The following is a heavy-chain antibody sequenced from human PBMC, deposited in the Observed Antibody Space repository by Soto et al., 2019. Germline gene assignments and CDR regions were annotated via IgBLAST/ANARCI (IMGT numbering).Heavy chain of an antibody. CDR3: ARDRFASSWSYFDY. J-gene: IGHJ4*02. Sequence: GGSLRLSCVVSGLTFSNLWMSWVRQAPGKGLEWVANIKQDGTEKNYVDSVKGRFTISRDNAKESLYLQMNSLRVEDTAVYYCARDRFASSWSYFDYWGQGTPVTVSS. D-gene: IGHD6-13*01. V-gene: IGHV3-7*01. CDR2: IKQDGTEK. CDR1: GLTFSNLW.